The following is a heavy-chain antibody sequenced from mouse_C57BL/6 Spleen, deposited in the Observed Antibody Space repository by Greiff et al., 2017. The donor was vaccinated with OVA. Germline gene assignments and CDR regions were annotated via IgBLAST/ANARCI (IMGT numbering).Heavy chain of an antibody. CDR1: GFSFTRYW. CDR2: IYPSDSET. J-gene: IGHJ4*01. Sequence: VQLQQPGAELVRPWSSVKLSCKASGFSFTRYWMHWVKQRPIQGLEWIGNIYPSDSETHYNQKFKDKATLTVDKSSSTAYMQLSSLTSEDSAVYYCARSTGAMDYWGQGTSVTVSS. CDR3: ARSTGAMDY. V-gene: IGHV1-52*01.